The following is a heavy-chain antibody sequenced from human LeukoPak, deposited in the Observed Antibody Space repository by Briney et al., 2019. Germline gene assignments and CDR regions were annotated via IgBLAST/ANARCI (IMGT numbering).Heavy chain of an antibody. Sequence: SETLSLTCTVSGGSISGYYWSWIRQPPGKGLEWIGYIYYSGSTKFNPSLKSRVTMSLDASKNQFFLRLSSVTAADTAVYYCSRCPSPNYHNGMDVWGQGTMVTVSS. V-gene: IGHV4-59*01. CDR2: IYYSGST. CDR3: SRCPSPNYHNGMDV. CDR1: GGSISGYY. J-gene: IGHJ6*02.